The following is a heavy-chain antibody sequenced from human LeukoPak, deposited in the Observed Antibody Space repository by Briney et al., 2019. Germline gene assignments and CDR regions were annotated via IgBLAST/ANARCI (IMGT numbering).Heavy chain of an antibody. J-gene: IGHJ6*03. CDR2: INTNTGNP. V-gene: IGHV7-4-1*02. D-gene: IGHD3-16*01. Sequence: GASVKVSCKASGYSLTSYGMNWVRQAPGQGLEWMGWINTNTGNPTYAQGFTGRYVFSLDTSVSTAYLQISSLKAEDTAVYYCARDYVPNVGYYYYYYMDVWGKGTTVTVSS. CDR3: ARDYVPNVGYYYYYYMDV. CDR1: GYSLTSYG.